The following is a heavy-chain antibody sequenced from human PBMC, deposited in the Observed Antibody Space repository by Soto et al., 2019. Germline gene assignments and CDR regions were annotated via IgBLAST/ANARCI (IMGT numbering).Heavy chain of an antibody. J-gene: IGHJ4*02. CDR3: AKVRQEYCSGGSCYPLYFDY. V-gene: IGHV3-9*01. CDR1: GFTFANYA. Sequence: EVKLVESGGGLVQPGRSLRLSCAASGFTFANYAMHWVRQAPGKGMEWVSGISWNSGSIGYADSVKGRFTISRDNAKNSLYLQMNSLRAEDTALHYCAKVRQEYCSGGSCYPLYFDYWGQGTLVTVSS. CDR2: ISWNSGSI. D-gene: IGHD2-15*01.